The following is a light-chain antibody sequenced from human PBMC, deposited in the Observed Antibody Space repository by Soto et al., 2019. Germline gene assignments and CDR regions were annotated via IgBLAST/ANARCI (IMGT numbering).Light chain of an antibody. CDR1: QSVSSSH. CDR2: GAS. CDR3: QQYGSSPMYS. Sequence: EIVLTQSPGTLSLSPGERATLSCRASQSVSSSHLAWYQQKPGQAPRLLIYGASSRATGIPDRFSGSGSGTDFTLTISRLEPEAFAVYYCQQYGSSPMYSFGQGTKLAIK. V-gene: IGKV3-20*01. J-gene: IGKJ2*01.